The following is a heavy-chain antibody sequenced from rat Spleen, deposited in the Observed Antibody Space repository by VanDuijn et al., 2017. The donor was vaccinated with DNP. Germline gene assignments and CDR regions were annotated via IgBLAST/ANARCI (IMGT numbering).Heavy chain of an antibody. V-gene: IGHV5-7*01. J-gene: IGHJ1*01. Sequence: EVQLVESGGGLVQPGRSLKLSCAASGFTFSDYNMAWVRQAPKKGLEWVATISYDGSSTFYRDSVKGRITISRNNAKSTLYLQMNSLRSEDTATYYCARGSGSYYWYFDFWGPGTMVTVSS. CDR2: ISYDGSST. D-gene: IGHD5-1*01. CDR3: ARGSGSYYWYFDF. CDR1: GFTFSDYN.